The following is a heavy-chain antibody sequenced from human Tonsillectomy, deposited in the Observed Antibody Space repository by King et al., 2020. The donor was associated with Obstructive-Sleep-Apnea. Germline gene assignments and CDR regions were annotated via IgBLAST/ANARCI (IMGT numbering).Heavy chain of an antibody. CDR2: ISYDGGNK. CDR3: ARDRQWLVRGYFDY. J-gene: IGHJ4*02. CDR1: GVTFSSYA. D-gene: IGHD6-19*01. Sequence: VQLVESGGGVVQPGRSLRLSCAASGVTFSSYAMHWVRQAPGKGLEWVAVISYDGGNKYYADSVKGRFTISRDNSKNTLYLQMNSLRAEETAVYYCARDRQWLVRGYFDYWGQGTLVTVSS. V-gene: IGHV3-30-3*01.